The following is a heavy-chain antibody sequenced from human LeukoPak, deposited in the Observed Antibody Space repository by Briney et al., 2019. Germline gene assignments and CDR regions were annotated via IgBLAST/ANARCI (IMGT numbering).Heavy chain of an antibody. D-gene: IGHD2-2*01. V-gene: IGHV3-11*03. CDR3: AGPTCLRGAYCSTNF. CDR2: ISSSSDYP. J-gene: IGHJ4*02. CDR1: GFAFSDYH. Sequence: GVSLRLSCGASGFAFSDYHMSGIRQAPGKGREWVSYISSSSDYPNYADSVRGRLTISRDNAKKSMYLQMNSLRAEDTAVYYCAGPTCLRGAYCSTNFWGQGTLVTVPS.